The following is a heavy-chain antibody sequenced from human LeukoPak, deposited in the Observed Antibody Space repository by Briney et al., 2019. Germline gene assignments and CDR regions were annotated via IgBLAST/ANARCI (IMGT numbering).Heavy chain of an antibody. CDR3: ARDGSYFDY. CDR2: INHSGST. D-gene: IGHD1-26*01. V-gene: IGHV4-34*01. CDR1: GGSFSGYY. Sequence: SETLSLTCAVYGGSFSGYYWSWIRQPPGKGLEWIGEINHSGSTNYNPSLKSRVTISVDTSKNQFSLKLSSVTAADTAVYYCARDGSYFDYWGQGTLVTVFS. J-gene: IGHJ4*02.